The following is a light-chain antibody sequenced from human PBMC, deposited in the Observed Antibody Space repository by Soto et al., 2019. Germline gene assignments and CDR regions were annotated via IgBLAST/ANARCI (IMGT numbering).Light chain of an antibody. V-gene: IGKV3-11*01. CDR1: QSVSSY. CDR2: DAS. J-gene: IGKJ3*01. Sequence: DIVLTQSPATLSLSPGERATLSCRSSQSVSSYLAWYQQKPGQAPRLLIYDASNRATGIPARFSGSGSGTDFTRTISSLEPEEFAVYYCQQRSNWPLIFTLGPGTKVDI. CDR3: QQRSNWPLIFT.